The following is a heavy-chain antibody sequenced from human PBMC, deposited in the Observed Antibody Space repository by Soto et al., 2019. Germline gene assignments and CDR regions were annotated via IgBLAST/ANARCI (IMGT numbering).Heavy chain of an antibody. CDR3: ARGPRVAVAAYFDY. CDR2: ISSSSSYI. CDR1: GFTFSSYS. Sequence: EVQLVESGGGLVKPGGSLRLSCAASGFTFSSYSMNWVRQAPGKGLEWVSSISSSSSYIYYADSVKGRFTISRDNARNSLYLQMNSLSAEDTAVYYCARGPRVAVAAYFDYWGQGTLVTVSS. V-gene: IGHV3-21*01. J-gene: IGHJ4*02. D-gene: IGHD6-19*01.